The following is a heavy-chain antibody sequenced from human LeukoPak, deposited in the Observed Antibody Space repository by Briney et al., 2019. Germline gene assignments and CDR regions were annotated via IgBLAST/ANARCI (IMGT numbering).Heavy chain of an antibody. CDR1: GFTFSSHG. D-gene: IGHD1-26*01. J-gene: IGHJ6*02. CDR2: ISSTSSSI. CDR3: ARDKSYLGYYYYGMDV. V-gene: IGHV3-48*01. Sequence: SGGSLRLSCAASGFTFSSHGMNWVRQVPGKGLEWVSHISSTSSSIYYADSVRGRFTISRDTAKNSLYLQMNSLRAEDTAVYYCARDKSYLGYYYYGMDVWGQGTTVTVSS.